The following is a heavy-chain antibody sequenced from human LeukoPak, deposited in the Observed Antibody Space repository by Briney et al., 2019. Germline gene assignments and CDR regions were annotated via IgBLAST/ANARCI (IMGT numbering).Heavy chain of an antibody. J-gene: IGHJ4*02. CDR2: ISGSGGST. Sequence: GGSLRLSCAASGFTFSSYAMSWVRQAPGKGLEWVSAISGSGGSTYYADSVKGRFTISRDNSKNTLYLQMNSLRAEDTAVYYCAKTLSSVGDSGYDSGYWGQGTLVTVSS. V-gene: IGHV3-23*01. CDR3: AKTLSSVGDSGYDSGY. CDR1: GFTFSSYA. D-gene: IGHD5-12*01.